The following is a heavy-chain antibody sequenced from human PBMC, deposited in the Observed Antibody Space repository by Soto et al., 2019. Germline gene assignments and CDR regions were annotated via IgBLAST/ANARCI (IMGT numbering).Heavy chain of an antibody. CDR3: ANLGYCSSTSCSLYYYYGMDV. CDR1: GITFGSRA. D-gene: IGHD2-2*01. CDR2: ISGSGGST. Sequence: EVQLLESGGDLVQPGGSLRLSCVASGITFGSRAMSWVRQARGEGLEWVSAISGSGGSTYYADSVKGRFTISRDNSKNTLYLQMNSLRAEDTAVYYCANLGYCSSTSCSLYYYYGMDVWGQGTTVTASS. J-gene: IGHJ6*02. V-gene: IGHV3-23*01.